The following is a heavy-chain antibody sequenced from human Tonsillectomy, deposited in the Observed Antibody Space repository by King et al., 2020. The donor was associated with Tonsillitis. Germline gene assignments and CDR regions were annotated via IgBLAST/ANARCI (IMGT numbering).Heavy chain of an antibody. D-gene: IGHD1-26*01. CDR2: IYSSGSL. J-gene: IGHJ4*02. V-gene: IGHV4-39*01. CDR3: AGYSGSYDY. CDR1: GGSTSSSNYY. Sequence: PLQESGPGLVKPSETLSLTCTVSGGSTSSSNYYWGWIRQPPGKGLEWIGSIYSSGSLYYNPSLKSRVTISVDTSKNQFSLKLSSVTAADTAVYYCAGYSGSYDYWGQGTLVTASS.